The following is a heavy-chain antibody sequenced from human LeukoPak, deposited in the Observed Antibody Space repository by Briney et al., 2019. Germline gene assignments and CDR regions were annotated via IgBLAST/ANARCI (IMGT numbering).Heavy chain of an antibody. CDR2: IYYSGST. CDR3: ARRGHSSGWYKFDP. D-gene: IGHD6-19*01. CDR1: GGSIGSYY. Sequence: PSETLSLTCTVSGGSIGSYYWSWIRQPPGKGLEWIGYIYYSGSTNYNPSLKSRVTISVDTSKNQFSLKLSSVTAADTAVYYCARRGHSSGWYKFDPWGQGTLVTVSS. V-gene: IGHV4-59*08. J-gene: IGHJ5*02.